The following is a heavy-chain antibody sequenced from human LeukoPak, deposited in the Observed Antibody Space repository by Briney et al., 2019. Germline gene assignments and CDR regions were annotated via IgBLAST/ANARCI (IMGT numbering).Heavy chain of an antibody. Sequence: PGGSLRLSCAVSGFTFSTYEINWVRQAPGKGLEWFSHISTSGSSIHYADSVKGRFTISRDNAKNSLYLQMNRLRVEDTAVYYSRDATTELGTIYMDVWGKGTTVT. V-gene: IGHV3-48*03. CDR3: RDATTELGTIYMDV. J-gene: IGHJ6*03. CDR2: ISTSGSSI. D-gene: IGHD5-24*01. CDR1: GFTFSTYE.